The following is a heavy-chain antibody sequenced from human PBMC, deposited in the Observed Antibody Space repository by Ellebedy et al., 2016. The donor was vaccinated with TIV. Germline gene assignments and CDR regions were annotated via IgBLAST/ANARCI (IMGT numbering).Heavy chain of an antibody. CDR2: VYYSGNT. Sequence: SATLSLTXTVSGTSISSSDFFWGWIRPSPGKGLEWIGSVYYSGNTYYNPSLKSRITISLNTSKNAFSLRLASVTAADTAVYYCATGVVAYSGTYYGWEVGDNLDVWGQGTLVTVSS. J-gene: IGHJ4*02. V-gene: IGHV4-39*02. CDR3: ATGVVAYSGTYYGWEVGDNLDV. D-gene: IGHD1-26*01. CDR1: GTSISSSDFF.